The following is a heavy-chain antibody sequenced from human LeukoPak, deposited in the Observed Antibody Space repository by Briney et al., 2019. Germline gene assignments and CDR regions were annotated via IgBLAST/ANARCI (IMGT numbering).Heavy chain of an antibody. CDR3: ARGGRLLPPNY. CDR2: IYYSGST. CDR1: GGSISSYY. J-gene: IGHJ4*02. V-gene: IGHV4-59*01. D-gene: IGHD3-22*01. Sequence: PSETLSLTCIVSGGSISSYYWSWIRQPPGKGLEWIGYIYYSGSTKYNPSLKSRVTISVDTSKNQFSLNLSSVTAADTAVYYCARGGRLLPPNYWGQGTLVTVSS.